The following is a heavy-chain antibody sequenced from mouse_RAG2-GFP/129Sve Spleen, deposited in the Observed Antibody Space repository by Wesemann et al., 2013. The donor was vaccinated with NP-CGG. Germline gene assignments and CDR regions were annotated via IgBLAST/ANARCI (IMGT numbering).Heavy chain of an antibody. D-gene: IGHD1-1*01. J-gene: IGHJ1*01. CDR3: AKGGYYYGSSYWYFDV. CDR2: IWAGGST. CDR1: GFSLTSYG. V-gene: IGHV2-9*02. Sequence: GPGLVAPSQSLSITCTVSGFSLTSYGVHWVRQPPGKGLEWLGVIWAGGSTNYNSALMSRLSISKDNSKSQVFLKMNSLQTDDTATYYCAKGGYYYGSSYWYFDVWGGRRGPRVTVSS.